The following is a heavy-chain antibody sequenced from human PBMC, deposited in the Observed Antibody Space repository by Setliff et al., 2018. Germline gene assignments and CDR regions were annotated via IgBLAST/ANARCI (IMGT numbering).Heavy chain of an antibody. CDR2: ISSIGNT. V-gene: IGHV4-4*08. CDR3: ARERGFAGYYGSWTHQSFDL. J-gene: IGHJ5*02. Sequence: SETLSLTCTVSGGSISDSSWSWIRQPPGKGLEWIGCISSIGNTYYNPSLGSRLTISADTSNNQFSLNLISVTAADTAVCYCARERGFAGYYGSWTHQSFDLWGQGSLVTVSS. CDR1: GGSISDSS. D-gene: IGHD3-10*01.